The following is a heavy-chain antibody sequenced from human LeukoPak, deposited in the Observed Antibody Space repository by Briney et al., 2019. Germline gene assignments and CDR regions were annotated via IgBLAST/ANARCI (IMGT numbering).Heavy chain of an antibody. V-gene: IGHV3-23*01. J-gene: IGHJ4*02. CDR2: ISGSGGST. D-gene: IGHD3-22*01. Sequence: GGSLRLSCAASGFTLSSHGMSWVRQAPGKGLEWVSSISGSGGSTYYADSVKGRFTISRDNSKNTLYLQMNSLRVYDTAVYYSAKEVRYVSSGPMCARGQGALVTVSS. CDR3: AKEVRYVSSGPMCA. CDR1: GFTLSSHG.